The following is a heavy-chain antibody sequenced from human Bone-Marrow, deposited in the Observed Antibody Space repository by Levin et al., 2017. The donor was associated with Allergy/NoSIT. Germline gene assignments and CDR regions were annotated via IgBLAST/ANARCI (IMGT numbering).Heavy chain of an antibody. J-gene: IGHJ6*03. CDR3: ARDPGPRSGYCSGGSCYSTYMDV. CDR1: GFTFSSYA. D-gene: IGHD2-15*01. CDR2: ISYDGSNK. Sequence: AGGSLRLSCAASGFTFSSYAMHWVRQAPGKGLEWVAVISYDGSNKYYADSVKGRFTISRDNSKNTLYLQMNSLRAEDTAVYYCARDPGPRSGYCSGGSCYSTYMDVWGKGTTVTVSS. V-gene: IGHV3-30-3*01.